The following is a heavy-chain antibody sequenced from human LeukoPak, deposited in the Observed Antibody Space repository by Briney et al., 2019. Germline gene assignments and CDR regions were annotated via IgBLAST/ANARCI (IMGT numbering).Heavy chain of an antibody. CDR1: GFTFSSYS. CDR3: AREMAAGYPYFDY. D-gene: IGHD6-13*01. V-gene: IGHV3-21*01. CDR2: ISSSSSYI. J-gene: IGHJ4*02. Sequence: GGTLRLSCAASGFTFSSYSMNWVRQAPGKGLEWVSSISSSSSYIYYADSVKGRFTISRDNAKNSLYLQMNSLRAEDTAVYHCAREMAAGYPYFDYWGQGTLVTVSS.